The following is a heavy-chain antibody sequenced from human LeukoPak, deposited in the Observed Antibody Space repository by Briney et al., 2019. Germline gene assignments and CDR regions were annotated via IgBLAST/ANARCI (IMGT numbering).Heavy chain of an antibody. J-gene: IGHJ4*02. CDR3: VRASIEGATILDY. CDR1: GFTFRSYG. V-gene: IGHV3-33*01. D-gene: IGHD1-26*01. Sequence: GGSLRLSCAASGFTFRSYGMHWVRQAPGKGLEWVAVIWYDGSSKYYTDSVQGRFTISRDNDRNTLFLQINSLRAQDTAVYYCVRASIEGATILDYWGQGTLVTVSS. CDR2: IWYDGSSK.